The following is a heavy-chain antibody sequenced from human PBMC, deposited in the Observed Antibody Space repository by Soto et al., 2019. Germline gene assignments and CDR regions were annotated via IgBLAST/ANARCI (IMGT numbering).Heavy chain of an antibody. J-gene: IGHJ6*02. V-gene: IGHV4-31*03. CDR3: ARGYCSSTSCRNLYGMDV. Sequence: SETLSLTCTVSGGSISSGGYYWSWIRQHPGKGLEWIGYIYYSGSTYYNPSLKSRVTISVDTSKNQFSLKLSSVTAADTAVYYCARGYCSSTSCRNLYGMDVWGQGTTVTVSS. CDR1: GGSISSGGYY. D-gene: IGHD2-2*01. CDR2: IYYSGST.